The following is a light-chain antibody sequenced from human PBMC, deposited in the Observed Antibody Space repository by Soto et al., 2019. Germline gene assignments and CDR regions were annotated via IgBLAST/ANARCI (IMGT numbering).Light chain of an antibody. Sequence: EIVLTQSPSPLSLSPGERATLSCRASQSISSSLAWYQQKPGQAPRLLIYDASSRATGFPARFSGSGSGTDFTLTIGSLEPEDFAVYYCQQRSEWPRTFGQGTKV. CDR2: DAS. V-gene: IGKV3-11*01. J-gene: IGKJ1*01. CDR3: QQRSEWPRT. CDR1: QSISSS.